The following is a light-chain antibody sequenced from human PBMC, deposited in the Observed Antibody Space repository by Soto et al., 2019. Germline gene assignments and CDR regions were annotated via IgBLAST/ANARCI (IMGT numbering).Light chain of an antibody. CDR1: QSVNSNH. CDR2: GAS. J-gene: IGKJ5*01. CDR3: QQYGSSLVT. V-gene: IGKV3-20*01. Sequence: EIVLTQSPGTLSLSPGERATLSCRASQSVNSNHLAWYQQRPGQAPRLLIHGASIRATGIPARFSGSGSGTDFTLTISRLEPEDVAVFYCQQYGSSLVTFGQGTRLEIK.